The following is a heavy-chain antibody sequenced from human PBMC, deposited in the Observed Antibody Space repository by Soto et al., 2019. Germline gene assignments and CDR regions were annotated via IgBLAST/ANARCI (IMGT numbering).Heavy chain of an antibody. CDR3: ARSVAVPGAHIDY. J-gene: IGHJ4*02. V-gene: IGHV4-59*01. D-gene: IGHD6-19*01. Sequence: LSLTCSVSGGSISGSYWSWIRQSPGKGLEWLGYVYYTGSTNYSPSLRSRVSISVDTSKNEFSLRLSSVTAADTAVYFCARSVAVPGAHIDYWGQGTQVTGSS. CDR1: GGSISGSY. CDR2: VYYTGST.